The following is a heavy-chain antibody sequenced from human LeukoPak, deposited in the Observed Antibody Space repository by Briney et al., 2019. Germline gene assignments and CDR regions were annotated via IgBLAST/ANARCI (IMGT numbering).Heavy chain of an antibody. V-gene: IGHV1-2*02. J-gene: IGHJ5*02. CDR2: INPNSGGT. CDR1: GYTFTGYY. Sequence: GASVKVSCKASGYTFTGYYMHWVRQAPGQGLEWMGWINPNSGGTNYAQKLQGRVTMTTDTSTSTAYMELRSLRSDDTAVYYCARGVYGDYGPGTNWFDPWGQGTLVTVSS. CDR3: ARGVYGDYGPGTNWFDP. D-gene: IGHD4-17*01.